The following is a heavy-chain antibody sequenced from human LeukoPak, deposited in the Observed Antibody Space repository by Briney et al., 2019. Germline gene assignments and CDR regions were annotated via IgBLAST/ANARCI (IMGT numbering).Heavy chain of an antibody. CDR1: GYTFTGYG. CDR3: ARVSSMVRGVIGSDYYYGMDV. Sequence: ASMKVSCKASGYTFTGYGISWVRQAPGQGLEWMGWISAYNGNTNYAQKLQGRVTMTTDTSTSTAYMELRSLRSDDTAVYYCARVSSMVRGVIGSDYYYGMDVWGQGTTVTVSS. V-gene: IGHV1-18*01. CDR2: ISAYNGNT. D-gene: IGHD3-10*01. J-gene: IGHJ6*02.